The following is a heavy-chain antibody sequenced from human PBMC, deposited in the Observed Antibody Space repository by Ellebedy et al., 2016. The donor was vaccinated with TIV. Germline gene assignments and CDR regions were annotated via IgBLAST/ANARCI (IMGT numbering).Heavy chain of an antibody. V-gene: IGHV3-11*01. CDR1: GFTFSNAW. D-gene: IGHD6-13*01. CDR2: ISSSGNTI. Sequence: GESLKISCAASGFTFSNAWMSWVRQAPGKGLEWVSYISSSGNTIYYADSVKGRFTISRDNAKNSLYLQMNSLRAEDTAVYYCAKIAAAGKGWPFDYWGQGTLVTVSS. CDR3: AKIAAAGKGWPFDY. J-gene: IGHJ4*02.